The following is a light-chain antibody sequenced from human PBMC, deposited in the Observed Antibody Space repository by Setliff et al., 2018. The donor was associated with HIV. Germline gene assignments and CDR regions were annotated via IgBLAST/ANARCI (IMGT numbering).Light chain of an antibody. CDR1: SSNIGAGYD. V-gene: IGLV1-40*01. J-gene: IGLJ1*01. Sequence: QSVLTQPPSVSGAPGQRVTISCTGSSSNIGAGYDVHWYQQLPGTAPKLLTYGNSNRPSGVPDRFSGSKSGTSASLAITGLQAEDEADYYCQSYDSSLSGYVFGTGTKVTV. CDR3: QSYDSSLSGYV. CDR2: GNS.